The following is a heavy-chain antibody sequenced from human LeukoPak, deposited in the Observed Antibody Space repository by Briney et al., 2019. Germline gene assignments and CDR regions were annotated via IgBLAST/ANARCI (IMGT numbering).Heavy chain of an antibody. D-gene: IGHD3-10*01. V-gene: IGHV3-30-3*01. CDR2: ISFDGGTK. CDR3: ARGLTAIRGIEYSYYGMDV. Sequence: GGSLRLSCAASGFTFSRTSMHWVRQSPGKGLEWVAVISFDGGTKYYADSVKGRLTVSRDNSKKALYLQMNSLRTEDTAVYFCARGLTAIRGIEYSYYGMDVWGQGTTVTVSS. CDR1: GFTFSRTS. J-gene: IGHJ6*02.